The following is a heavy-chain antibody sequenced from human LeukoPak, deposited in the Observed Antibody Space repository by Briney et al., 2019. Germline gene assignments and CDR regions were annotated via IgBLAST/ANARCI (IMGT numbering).Heavy chain of an antibody. J-gene: IGHJ4*02. D-gene: IGHD6-13*01. V-gene: IGHV5-51*01. CDR1: GYIFTSYW. Sequence: GESLKISCKGCGYIFTSYWIGWVRQMPGKGLEWMGIIYLGDSDTRYSPSFQGQVTISADKSISTAYLQWSSLKASDTAMYYCATGGGDIAAGIDYWGQGTLVTVSS. CDR3: ATGGGDIAAGIDY. CDR2: IYLGDSDT.